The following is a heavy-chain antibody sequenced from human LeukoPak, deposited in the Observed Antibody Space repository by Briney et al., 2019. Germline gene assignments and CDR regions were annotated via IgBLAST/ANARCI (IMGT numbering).Heavy chain of an antibody. Sequence: ASVKVSCKTSGYTFTSYYIHWVRQAPGQGLEWMGWISASNGNTNYAEKFQGRVTMTTDTSTSTAYMEVRSLRSDDTAVYYCARGRGYSYGYGDYWGQGTLVTVSS. V-gene: IGHV1-18*04. J-gene: IGHJ4*02. CDR2: ISASNGNT. CDR1: GYTFTSYY. D-gene: IGHD5-18*01. CDR3: ARGRGYSYGYGDY.